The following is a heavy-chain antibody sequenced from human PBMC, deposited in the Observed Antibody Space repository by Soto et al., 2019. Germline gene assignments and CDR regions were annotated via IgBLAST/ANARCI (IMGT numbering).Heavy chain of an antibody. V-gene: IGHV3-30-3*01. CDR1: GFTFSSYA. CDR2: ISYDGSNK. D-gene: IGHD2-21*01. J-gene: IGHJ4*02. CDR3: ARDTKAIPSGTVYY. Sequence: LRLSCAASGFTFSSYAMHWVRQAPGKGLEWVAVISYDGSNKYYADSVKGRFTISRDNSKNTLYLQMNSLRAEDTAVYYCARDTKAIPSGTVYYWGQGTLVPVSS.